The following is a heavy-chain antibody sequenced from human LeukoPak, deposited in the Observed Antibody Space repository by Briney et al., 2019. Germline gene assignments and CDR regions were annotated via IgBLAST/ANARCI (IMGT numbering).Heavy chain of an antibody. V-gene: IGHV4-59*11. CDR2: IYHSGST. D-gene: IGHD3-16*01. CDR3: ARADRLHGGPYLIGP. J-gene: IGHJ5*02. Sequence: SETLSLTCSVSDDSISSQYWSWIRQPPGKGLELIGYIYHSGSTKYNPSLNSRVTMSLDTSKDQFSRNLSSVTAADTAMYYCARADRLHGGPYLIGPWGQGSLVTVSS. CDR1: DDSISSQY.